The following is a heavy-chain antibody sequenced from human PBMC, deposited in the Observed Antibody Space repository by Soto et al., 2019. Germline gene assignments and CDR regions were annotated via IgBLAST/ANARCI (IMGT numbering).Heavy chain of an antibody. CDR3: TRDPYKTSVTNLFDY. CDR2: ISSRGDTI. Sequence: GGSLRLSCAASGFIFSDFHMTWIRQAPGKGLELVAYISSRGDTIYYADSVRGRITISRDNDKDSLFLQMNSLRAEDTAVYYCTRDPYKTSVTNLFDYWGQGTLVTVSS. V-gene: IGHV3-11*04. CDR1: GFIFSDFH. D-gene: IGHD4-4*01. J-gene: IGHJ4*02.